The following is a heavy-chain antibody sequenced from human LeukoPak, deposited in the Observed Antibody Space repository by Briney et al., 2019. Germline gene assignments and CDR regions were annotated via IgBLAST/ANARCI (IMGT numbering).Heavy chain of an antibody. V-gene: IGHV3-30*18. CDR1: GFTFSSYG. J-gene: IGHJ1*01. Sequence: PGRSLRLSCAASGFTFSSYGMHWVRQAPGKGLEWVAVISYDGSNKYYADSVKGRFTISRDNSKNTLYLQMNSLRAEDTAVYYCAKTGSFRWELGIQHWGQGTLVTVSS. CDR2: ISYDGSNK. D-gene: IGHD1-26*01. CDR3: AKTGSFRWELGIQH.